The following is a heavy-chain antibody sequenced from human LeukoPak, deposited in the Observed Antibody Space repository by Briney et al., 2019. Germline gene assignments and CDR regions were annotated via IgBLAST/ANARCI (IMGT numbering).Heavy chain of an antibody. CDR3: AEDGAWFGELWLGDAFDI. D-gene: IGHD3-10*01. Sequence: GGSLRLSCAASGFTFSSYGMHWVRQAPGKGLEWVAFIRYDGSNKYYADSVKGRFTISRDNSKNTLYLQMNSLRAEDTAVYYCAEDGAWFGELWLGDAFDIWGQGTMVTVSS. J-gene: IGHJ3*02. CDR1: GFTFSSYG. V-gene: IGHV3-30*02. CDR2: IRYDGSNK.